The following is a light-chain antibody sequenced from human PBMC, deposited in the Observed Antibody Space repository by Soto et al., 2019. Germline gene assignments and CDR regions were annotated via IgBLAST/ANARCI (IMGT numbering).Light chain of an antibody. CDR1: QSVSASY. CDR3: QQYVSSPLT. J-gene: IGKJ3*01. V-gene: IGKV3-20*01. Sequence: EIVLTQSPGTVSLSPEERATLSCRASQSVSASYLAWYQQKPGQAPRLLIYASSTRATGIPDRFSGSGSGTDFTLTISRLEPEDFAVYYCQQYVSSPLTFGPGTKVDIK. CDR2: ASS.